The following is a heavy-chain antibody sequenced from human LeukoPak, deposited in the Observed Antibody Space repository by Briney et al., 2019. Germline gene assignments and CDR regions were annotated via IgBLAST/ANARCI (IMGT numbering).Heavy chain of an antibody. CDR2: ISSSSSTI. CDR3: ARGESNGYGPDY. CDR1: GFTFSTYN. V-gene: IGHV3-48*02. D-gene: IGHD3-22*01. J-gene: IGHJ4*02. Sequence: GGSLRLSCAASGFTFSTYNMNWVRQAPGQGLELVSYISSSSSTIYYADSVKGRFTISRDNAKNSLYLQMNSLRDEDTAVYYCARGESNGYGPDYWGQGTLVTVSS.